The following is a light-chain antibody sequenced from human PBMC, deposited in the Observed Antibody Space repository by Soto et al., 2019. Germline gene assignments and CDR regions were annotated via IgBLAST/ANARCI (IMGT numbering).Light chain of an antibody. CDR2: ATS. J-gene: IGKJ4*01. CDR1: QSVRRY. CDR3: HQTSNIPFT. V-gene: IGKV1-39*01. Sequence: DIQMTQSPSSLSASVGDRVTITCRASQSVRRYLNWYQQKQGKAPKLLIYATSSLHSGVPSRFSGSGSGADFTLTISSLQPEDFATYYCHQTSNIPFTFGGGTKVEN.